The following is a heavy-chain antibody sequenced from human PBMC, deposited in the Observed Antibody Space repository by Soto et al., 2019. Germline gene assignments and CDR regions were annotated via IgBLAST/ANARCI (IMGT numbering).Heavy chain of an antibody. Sequence: SGGSLRLSCAASGFTFSDYYMSWIRQAPGKGLEWVSYISSSGSTIYYADSVKGRFTISRDNAKNSLYLQMNSLRAEDTAVYYCARSHSSSPYYYYGMDVWGQGTTVTVSS. V-gene: IGHV3-11*01. D-gene: IGHD6-6*01. CDR2: ISSSGSTI. J-gene: IGHJ6*02. CDR3: ARSHSSSPYYYYGMDV. CDR1: GFTFSDYY.